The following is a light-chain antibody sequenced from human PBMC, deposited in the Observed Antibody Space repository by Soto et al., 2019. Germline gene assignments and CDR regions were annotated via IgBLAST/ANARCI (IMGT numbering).Light chain of an antibody. CDR3: LQCLSSPLLT. CDR1: QSISTF. CDR2: AAS. Sequence: DLQMTQSPSSLSASVGDRVTITCRASQSISTFLNWYQQKPGKAPKLLIYAASNLQSGVPSTFSGSGSGTDFTLTIRSLQPEDFATYYCLQCLSSPLLTFGGGTKVEIK. J-gene: IGKJ4*01. V-gene: IGKV1-39*01.